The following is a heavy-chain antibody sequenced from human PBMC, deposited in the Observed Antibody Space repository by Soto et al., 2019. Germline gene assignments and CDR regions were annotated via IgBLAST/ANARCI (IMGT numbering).Heavy chain of an antibody. V-gene: IGHV1-69*06. CDR2: IIGIFGTA. D-gene: IGHD6-13*01. CDR3: AKQQGTAAANDY. CDR1: GGTFGSYS. Sequence: QVQLVQSGTEVKEPGSSVKVSCKASGGTFGSYSIRWVRQAPGQGLEWMGGIIGIFGTANYAQKFQGRVTITADKSTSTAYMELSSLRSEDTAVYYCAKQQGTAAANDYWSQGTLVTVSS. J-gene: IGHJ4*02.